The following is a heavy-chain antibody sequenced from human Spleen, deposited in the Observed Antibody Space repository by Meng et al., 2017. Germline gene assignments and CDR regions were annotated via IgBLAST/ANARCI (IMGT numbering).Heavy chain of an antibody. CDR3: ARDEDISAAGKLFGDY. D-gene: IGHD6-25*01. CDR1: GYTFIDYF. CDR2: IIPNSGDT. J-gene: IGHJ4*02. Sequence: ASVKVSCKASGYTFIDYFFIHWVRQAPGQGLEWMGWIIPNSGDTNFAQKCQGRVTMTRDTSINTAYMELSGLRSDDTAVYYCARDEDISAAGKLFGDYWGQGTLVTVSS. V-gene: IGHV1-2*02.